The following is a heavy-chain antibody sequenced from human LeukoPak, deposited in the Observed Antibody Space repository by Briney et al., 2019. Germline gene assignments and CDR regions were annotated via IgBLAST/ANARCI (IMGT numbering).Heavy chain of an antibody. Sequence: PGGSLRLSCAASGFTFSSYAMHWVRQAPGKGLEWVAVISYDGSNKYYADSVKGRFTISRDNSKNTLYLQMNSLRAEDTAVYYCARDLWWELRRAYYYYYMDVWGKGTTVTVSS. CDR3: ARDLWWELRRAYYYYYMDV. J-gene: IGHJ6*03. CDR1: GFTFSSYA. CDR2: ISYDGSNK. V-gene: IGHV3-30*04. D-gene: IGHD1-26*01.